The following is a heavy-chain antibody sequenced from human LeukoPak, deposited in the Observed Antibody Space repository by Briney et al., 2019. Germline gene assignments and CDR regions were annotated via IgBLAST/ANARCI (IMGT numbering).Heavy chain of an antibody. J-gene: IGHJ4*02. D-gene: IGHD4-23*01. CDR2: IKQDGSEK. CDR1: GFTFSSYW. V-gene: IGHV3-7*01. Sequence: PGGSLRLSCAASGFTFSSYWMSWVRQAPGKGLEWVANIKQDGSEKYYVDSVKGRFTISRDNAKNSLYLQMNSLRAEDTAVYYCARDGDPLMDDYGGLFDYWGQGTLVTVSS. CDR3: ARDGDPLMDDYGGLFDY.